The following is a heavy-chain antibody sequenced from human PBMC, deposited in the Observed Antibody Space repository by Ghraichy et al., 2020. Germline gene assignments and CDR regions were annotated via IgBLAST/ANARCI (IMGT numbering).Heavy chain of an antibody. Sequence: GGSLRLSCAVSGLTFDDFAMSWVRQTPGKGPQWVSTISGRYSNTHYAEYVKGRFTISRDNSRNTVSLHMSSLRGDDTALYYRATDVTDVAGGAFFEYWGRGIPVTVSS. V-gene: IGHV3-23*01. CDR2: ISGRYSNT. J-gene: IGHJ4*02. CDR1: GLTFDDFA. CDR3: ATDVTDVAGGAFFEY. D-gene: IGHD2-21*02.